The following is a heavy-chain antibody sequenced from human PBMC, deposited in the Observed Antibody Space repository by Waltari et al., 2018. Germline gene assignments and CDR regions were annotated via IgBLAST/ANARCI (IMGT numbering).Heavy chain of an antibody. CDR3: ARDYSSSWPYYYYYMDV. J-gene: IGHJ6*03. CDR1: GGSISSSSYY. V-gene: IGHV4-39*07. CDR2: IYYSGST. D-gene: IGHD6-13*01. Sequence: QLQLQESGPGLVKPSETLSLPCTVSGGSISSSSYYWGWIRQPPGKGLEWIGSIYYSGSTYYNPSLKSRVTISVDTSKNQFSLKLSSVTAADTAVYYCARDYSSSWPYYYYYMDVWGKGTTVTISS.